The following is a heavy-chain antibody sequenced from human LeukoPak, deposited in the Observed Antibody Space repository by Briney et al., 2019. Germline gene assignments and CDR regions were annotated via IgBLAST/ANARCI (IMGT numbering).Heavy chain of an antibody. Sequence: PSETLSLTCTVSGGSISSSSYYWGWIRQPPGKGLEWIGSIHNSGRSSYNPSLKSRLTISVDTSKNQFSLKLSSVAAADTAVCYCARTGYSGYGTQVHWGQGTLVTVSS. D-gene: IGHD5-12*01. CDR3: ARTGYSGYGTQVH. CDR2: IHNSGRS. CDR1: GGSISSSSYY. J-gene: IGHJ4*02. V-gene: IGHV4-39*01.